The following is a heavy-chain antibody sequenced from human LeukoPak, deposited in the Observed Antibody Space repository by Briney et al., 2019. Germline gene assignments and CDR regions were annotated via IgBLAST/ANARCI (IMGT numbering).Heavy chain of an antibody. CDR2: IYYSGST. Sequence: SETLSLTCTVSGGSISSYYWSWIRQPPGKGLEWIGYIYYSGSTYYNPSLKSRVTISVDTSKNQFSLKLSSVTAADTAVYYCARMGSYPNYYYYYYMDVWGKGTTVTISS. V-gene: IGHV4-59*08. D-gene: IGHD3-10*01. CDR1: GGSISSYY. J-gene: IGHJ6*03. CDR3: ARMGSYPNYYYYYYMDV.